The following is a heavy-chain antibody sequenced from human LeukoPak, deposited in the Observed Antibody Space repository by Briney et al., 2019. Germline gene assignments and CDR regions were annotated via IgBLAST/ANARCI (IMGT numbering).Heavy chain of an antibody. J-gene: IGHJ4*02. CDR3: ARDQEGFDY. V-gene: IGHV1-46*01. CDR2: IYPRDGST. Sequence: APVKVSCKASGYTFANFGITWVRQAPGQGLEWMGMIYPRDGSTSYAQNFQGRVTVTRDTSTTTVHMELRGLRSEDTAVYYCARDQEGFDYWGQGTVVTVSS. CDR1: GYTFANFG.